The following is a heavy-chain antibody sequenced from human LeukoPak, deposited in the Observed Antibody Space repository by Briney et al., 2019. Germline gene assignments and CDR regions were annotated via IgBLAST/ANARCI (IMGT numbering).Heavy chain of an antibody. CDR3: ARHIVAARQGAFDI. Sequence: SETLSLTCNVSGGSISTTTNSWGWAWIRQRPTKGLEWIGSIYYGGSPYYTSSLKSRVTISVDTSKNQFSLKLSSVTAADTAVYYCARHIVAARQGAFDIWGQGTMVTVSS. J-gene: IGHJ3*02. D-gene: IGHD5-12*01. CDR1: GGSISTTTNS. CDR2: IYYGGSP. V-gene: IGHV4-39*01.